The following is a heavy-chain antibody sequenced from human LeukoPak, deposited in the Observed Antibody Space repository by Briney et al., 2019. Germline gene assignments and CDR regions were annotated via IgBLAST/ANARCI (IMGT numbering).Heavy chain of an antibody. CDR2: IYHSGSI. D-gene: IGHD6-13*01. CDR3: ARYSSTFVYFEY. V-gene: IGHV4-59*08. J-gene: IGHJ4*02. Sequence: SETLSLTCTVSGGSISSYYWSWIRQSPGKGLEWIGYIYHSGSINYKSSLKSRVTMSRDTSKNQLSLRLSSVTAADTAVYYCARYSSTFVYFEYWGQGALVTVSS. CDR1: GGSISSYY.